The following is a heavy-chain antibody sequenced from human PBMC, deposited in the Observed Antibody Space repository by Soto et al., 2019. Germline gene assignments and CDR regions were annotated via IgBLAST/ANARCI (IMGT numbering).Heavy chain of an antibody. J-gene: IGHJ5*02. CDR3: TREQSDDNYFDP. Sequence: SETLSLTXTVSGAALSSGGYFYTWVRQPPGKGLEWLGYIYYSGGTNYNPSLKGRVTISLDKSKSQFSLRLISVTAADTAVYYCTREQSDDNYFDPWGQGTLVTVSS. CDR1: GAALSSGGYF. D-gene: IGHD6-19*01. CDR2: IYYSGGT. V-gene: IGHV4-61*08.